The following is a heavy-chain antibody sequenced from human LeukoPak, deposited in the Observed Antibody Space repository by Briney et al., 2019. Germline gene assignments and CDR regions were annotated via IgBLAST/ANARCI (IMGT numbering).Heavy chain of an antibody. V-gene: IGHV4-34*01. D-gene: IGHD3-9*01. CDR2: INHSGST. CDR3: ARGRPFYDILTGYPKGYFDY. CDR1: GESFSGYY. Sequence: SETLSLTCAVYGESFSGYYWSWIRQPPGKGLEWIGEINHSGSTNYNPSLKSRVTISVDTSKNQFSLKLSSVTAADTAVYYCARGRPFYDILTGYPKGYFDYWGQGTLVTVSS. J-gene: IGHJ4*02.